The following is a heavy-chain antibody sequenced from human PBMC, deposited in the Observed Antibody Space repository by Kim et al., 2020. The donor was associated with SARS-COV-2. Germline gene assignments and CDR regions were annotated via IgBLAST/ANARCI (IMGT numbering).Heavy chain of an antibody. CDR1: GFTFRSYG. J-gene: IGHJ4*02. Sequence: GGSLRLSCAASGFTFRSYGMHWVRQAPGKGLEWVAVISYDGSNKYYVDSVKGRFTISRDNSKNTLYLQMNSLRAEDTAVYYCATESTYCSSTSCPRGPFDYWGQGTLVTVSS. CDR2: ISYDGSNK. CDR3: ATESTYCSSTSCPRGPFDY. V-gene: IGHV3-33*05. D-gene: IGHD2-2*01.